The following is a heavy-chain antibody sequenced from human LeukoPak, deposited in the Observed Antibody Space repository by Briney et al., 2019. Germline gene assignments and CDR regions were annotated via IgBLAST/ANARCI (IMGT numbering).Heavy chain of an antibody. J-gene: IGHJ6*02. CDR3: ARVGPDSSGRYYYYGMDV. D-gene: IGHD3-22*01. CDR1: GGSLSSYY. CDR2: IYYSGST. Sequence: PEALSLTCTLSGGSLSSYYWRWIRQPPGEGMEGIGYIYYSGSTNYNPSLKSRVTISVDTSKNQFSLKLSSVTAADTAVYYCARVGPDSSGRYYYYGMDVWGQGTTVTVSS. V-gene: IGHV4-59*01.